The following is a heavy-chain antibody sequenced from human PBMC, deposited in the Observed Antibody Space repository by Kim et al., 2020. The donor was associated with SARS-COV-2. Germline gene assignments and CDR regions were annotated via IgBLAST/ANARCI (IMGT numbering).Heavy chain of an antibody. CDR1: GGSVSSRSYY. V-gene: IGHV4-61*01. J-gene: IGHJ6*01. D-gene: IGHD3-16*01. CDR2: ISYGGST. CDR3: TRDALGRPSNYGVDV. Sequence: SETLSLTCTVSGGSVSSRSYYWNWIRQPPGKGLQWIGYISYGGSTNSNPSLKSRVTISLDTSTNQFSLKLTSVTGADTVLYYCTRDALGRPSNYGVDVWG.